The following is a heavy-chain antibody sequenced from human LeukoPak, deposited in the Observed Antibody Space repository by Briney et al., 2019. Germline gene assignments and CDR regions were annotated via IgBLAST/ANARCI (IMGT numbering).Heavy chain of an antibody. V-gene: IGHV3-23*01. CDR3: AKDMVVPVVGATYFDY. Sequence: GGSLRLSCVASGFTFSSYAMSWVGQAPGKGLEWVSAISGSGGSTYYADSVKGRFTISRDNSKNTLYLQMNRLRAEDTAVYSCAKDMVVPVVGATYFDYWGQGTLVTVSS. CDR2: ISGSGGST. J-gene: IGHJ4*02. CDR1: GFTFSSYA. D-gene: IGHD1-26*01.